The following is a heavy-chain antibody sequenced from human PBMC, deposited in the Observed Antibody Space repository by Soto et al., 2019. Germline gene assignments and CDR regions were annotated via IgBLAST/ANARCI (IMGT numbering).Heavy chain of an antibody. Sequence: QVQLVESGGGVVQPGRSLRLSCAASGFTFSSYAMHWVRQAPGKGLEWVAVISYDGSNKYYADSVKGRFTISRDNSKNTLYLQMNSLRAEDTAVYSCARQYYGSRTFDYWGQGTLVTVSS. D-gene: IGHD4-17*01. CDR2: ISYDGSNK. V-gene: IGHV3-30-3*01. J-gene: IGHJ4*02. CDR3: ARQYYGSRTFDY. CDR1: GFTFSSYA.